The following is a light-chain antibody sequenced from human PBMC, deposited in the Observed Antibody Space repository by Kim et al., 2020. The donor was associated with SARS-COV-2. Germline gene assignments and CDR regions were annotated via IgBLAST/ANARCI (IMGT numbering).Light chain of an antibody. CDR1: QSVSNSY. J-gene: IGKJ1*01. Sequence: SPGERATLSCRASQSVSNSYLAWYQQKPGQAPRLLIYGASSRATGIPDRFSGSGSGTDFTLTISRLEPEDFAVYYCQQYGSSHSTFGQGTKVDIK. V-gene: IGKV3-20*01. CDR2: GAS. CDR3: QQYGSSHST.